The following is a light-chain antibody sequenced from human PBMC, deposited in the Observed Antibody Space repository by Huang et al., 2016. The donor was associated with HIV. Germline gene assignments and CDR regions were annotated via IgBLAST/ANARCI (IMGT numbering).Light chain of an antibody. J-gene: IGKJ1*01. CDR2: AAS. CDR1: QGVISW. V-gene: IGKV1-12*01. CDR3: QQANSFPPT. Sequence: DIQMTQSPSSVSASVGDRVTITCRASQGVISWLAWYQQKPWKAPKLLSYAASSLQSGVPSRFSGSGSGTEFTRTISSLKPEDFATYYCQQANSFPPTFGQGTKVEIK.